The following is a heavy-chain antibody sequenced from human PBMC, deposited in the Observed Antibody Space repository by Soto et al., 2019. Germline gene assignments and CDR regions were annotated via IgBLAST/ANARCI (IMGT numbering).Heavy chain of an antibody. Sequence: QVQLVQSGGEVKKPGASVKVSCKASGYTFTIYGINWVRQAPGQGLEWMGWLSPDNGNTKYAQKLQGRVTMTTDTSTSTAYMELRSLRSDDTAVYYCARALGYSGYAGMDVWGQGTTVTVSS. CDR1: GYTFTIYG. CDR3: ARALGYSGYAGMDV. D-gene: IGHD5-12*01. V-gene: IGHV1-18*01. J-gene: IGHJ6*02. CDR2: LSPDNGNT.